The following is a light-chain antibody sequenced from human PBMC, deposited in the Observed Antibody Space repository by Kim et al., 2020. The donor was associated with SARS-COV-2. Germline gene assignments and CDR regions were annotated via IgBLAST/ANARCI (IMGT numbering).Light chain of an antibody. CDR3: AAWDDSLSGYV. CDR1: SSNIGSNY. CDR2: RNK. Sequence: GQRVTISCSGRSSNIGSNYVYWYQQLPGTAPKLLIYRNKQRPSGVPDRFSGSKSGTSASLAISGLRSEDEADYYCAAWDDSLSGYVFGTGTKVTVL. J-gene: IGLJ1*01. V-gene: IGLV1-47*01.